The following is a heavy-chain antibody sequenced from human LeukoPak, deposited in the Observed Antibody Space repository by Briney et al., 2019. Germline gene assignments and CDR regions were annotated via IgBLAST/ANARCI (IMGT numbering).Heavy chain of an antibody. D-gene: IGHD6-19*01. J-gene: IGHJ4*02. CDR3: ALLAVASDFDY. CDR2: IGSSGTTI. Sequence: GGSLRLSCAVSGFPFSIYEMNWVRQAPGKGLEWVSNIGSSGTTIYYADSVKGRFSISRDSAKSSLYLQMNSLRVEDTAVYYCALLAVASDFDYWGQGALVTVSS. V-gene: IGHV3-48*03. CDR1: GFPFSIYE.